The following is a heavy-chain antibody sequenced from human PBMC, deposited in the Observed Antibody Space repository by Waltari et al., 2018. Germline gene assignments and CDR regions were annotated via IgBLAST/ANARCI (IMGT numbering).Heavy chain of an antibody. Sequence: QVQLQESGPGLVKPSETLSLTCTVSGGSISSYYWNWIRQPPGKGLEWIGYIYYSGSTNYNPSLKSRVTISVDTSKNQFPLKLSSVTAADTAVYYCAREVSADAFDIWGQGTMVTVSS. CDR2: IYYSGST. V-gene: IGHV4-59*01. J-gene: IGHJ3*02. CDR3: AREVSADAFDI. CDR1: GGSISSYY.